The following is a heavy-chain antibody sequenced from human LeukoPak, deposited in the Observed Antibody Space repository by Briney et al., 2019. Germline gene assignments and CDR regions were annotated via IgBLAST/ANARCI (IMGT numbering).Heavy chain of an antibody. CDR2: IYYSGST. CDR3: ARDRGGLDAFDI. Sequence: SETLSLTCTVSGGSISSSSYYWGWIRQPPGKGLEWIGSIYYSGSTYYNPSLKSRVTLSVGTSKNQFSLKLSSVTAADTAVYYCARDRGGLDAFDIWGQGTMVTVSS. D-gene: IGHD3-10*01. J-gene: IGHJ3*02. CDR1: GGSISSSSYY. V-gene: IGHV4-39*07.